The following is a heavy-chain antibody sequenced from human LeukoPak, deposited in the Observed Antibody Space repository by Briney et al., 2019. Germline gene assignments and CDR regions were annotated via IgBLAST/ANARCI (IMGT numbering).Heavy chain of an antibody. D-gene: IGHD2-8*01. CDR1: GGSFSDYY. J-gene: IGHJ4*02. CDR3: ASVPFRDGHLPNYFDY. V-gene: IGHV4-34*01. CDR2: INHSGST. Sequence: PSETLSLTCAVYGGSFSDYYWSWIRQPPGKGLEWIGEINHSGSTNYNPPLKSRVTISVDTSKKQFSLKLRSVTAADTAVYYCASVPFRDGHLPNYFDYWGQGTLVTVSS.